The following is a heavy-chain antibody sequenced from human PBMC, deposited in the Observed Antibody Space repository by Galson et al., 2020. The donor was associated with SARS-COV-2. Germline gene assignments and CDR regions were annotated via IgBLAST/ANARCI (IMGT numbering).Heavy chain of an antibody. Sequence: ALHGESLKISCAASGFTFSSYWMHWVRQAPGKGLVWVSRIYSEGSSTSYADSVKGRFTVSRDNSKNTLYLHMNSLRGDDSAVYFCARERWGDLFWGQGTLVTVSS. J-gene: IGHJ4*02. V-gene: IGHV3-74*01. CDR2: IYSEGSST. CDR1: GFTFSSYW. D-gene: IGHD3-16*01. CDR3: ARERWGDLF.